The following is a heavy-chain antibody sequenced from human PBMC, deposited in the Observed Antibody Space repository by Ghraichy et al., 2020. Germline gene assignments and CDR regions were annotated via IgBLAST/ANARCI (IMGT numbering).Heavy chain of an antibody. CDR3: VREVDDSDI. D-gene: IGHD3-16*01. CDR1: GFILSNYY. CDR2: IKIDGRKT. V-gene: IGHV3-74*03. Sequence: GGSLRLSCKASGFILSNYYMHWVRHAPGEGLVWVSLIKIDGRKTMFADSVNGRFTISRDNAKNTLYLRMNSLTGEDTAVYYCVREVDDSDIWGQGTVVTVSS. J-gene: IGHJ3*02.